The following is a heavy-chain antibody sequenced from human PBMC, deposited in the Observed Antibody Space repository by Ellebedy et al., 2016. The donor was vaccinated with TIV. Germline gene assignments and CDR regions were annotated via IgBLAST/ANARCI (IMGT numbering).Heavy chain of an antibody. Sequence: GESLKISCGASGFRFRSYWMTWVRQAPGKGLEWVANINQDGSDKYYVDSVKGRFNLSRDNAKNSLYLQMNSLRVEDTSVYYCATDGSYGDYRSPAHAFVIWGQGTLVTVSS. D-gene: IGHD4-17*01. CDR2: INQDGSDK. CDR1: GFRFRSYW. J-gene: IGHJ3*02. V-gene: IGHV3-7*01. CDR3: ATDGSYGDYRSPAHAFVI.